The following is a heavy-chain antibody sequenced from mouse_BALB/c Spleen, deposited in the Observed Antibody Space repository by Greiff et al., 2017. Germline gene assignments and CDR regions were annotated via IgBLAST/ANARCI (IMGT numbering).Heavy chain of an antibody. CDR1: GFSLTGYG. V-gene: IGHV2-6-7*01. D-gene: IGHD3-1*01. J-gene: IGHJ4*01. CDR2: IWGDGST. Sequence: QVQLKESGPGLVAPSQSLSITCTVSGFSLTGYGVNWVRQPPGKGLEWLGMIWGDGSTDYNSALKSRLSISKDNSKSQVFLKMNSLQTDDTARYYCARDRGYADYAMDYWGQGTSVTVSS. CDR3: ARDRGYADYAMDY.